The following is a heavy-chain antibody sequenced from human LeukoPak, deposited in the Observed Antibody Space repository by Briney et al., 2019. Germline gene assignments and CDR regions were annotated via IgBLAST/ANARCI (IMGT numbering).Heavy chain of an antibody. J-gene: IGHJ3*02. CDR3: ARVGIAAAHDAFDI. CDR1: GGSISSYY. CDR2: IYTSGST. Sequence: SETLSLTCTVSGGSISSYYWSWIRQPAGKGLEWIGRIYTSGSTNYNPSLKSRVTMSVDKSKNQFSLKLSSVTAADTAVYYCARVGIAAAHDAFDIWGQGTMVTVSS. D-gene: IGHD6-13*01. V-gene: IGHV4-4*07.